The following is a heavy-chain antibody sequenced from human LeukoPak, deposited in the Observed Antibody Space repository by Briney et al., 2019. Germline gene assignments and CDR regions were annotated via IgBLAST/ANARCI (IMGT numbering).Heavy chain of an antibody. V-gene: IGHV5-10-1*01. CDR1: GYTFTNYW. Sequence: GESLKISCKGSGYTFTNYWIYWVRLMPGKGLEWMGRIDPSDSNANYSPAFEGHVTISADKSTNTAYLQWRSLTASDTAIYYCARRVEIVVGATYFGYWGQGTLVTVSS. J-gene: IGHJ4*02. CDR3: ARRVEIVVGATYFGY. CDR2: IDPSDSNA. D-gene: IGHD1-26*01.